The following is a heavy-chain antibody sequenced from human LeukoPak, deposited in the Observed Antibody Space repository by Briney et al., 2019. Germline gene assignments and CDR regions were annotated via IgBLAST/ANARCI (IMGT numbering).Heavy chain of an antibody. CDR3: ARHAGSSGWYEYYFDY. J-gene: IGHJ4*02. CDR1: GDSIRGYY. Sequence: SETLFLTCTVSGDSIRGYYWSWIRQPPGKGLEWIGYIYYSGSTNYNSSLKSRVTISVDTSKNQFSLKLSSVTAADTAVYYCARHAGSSGWYEYYFDYWGQGTLVTVSS. D-gene: IGHD6-19*01. V-gene: IGHV4-59*08. CDR2: IYYSGST.